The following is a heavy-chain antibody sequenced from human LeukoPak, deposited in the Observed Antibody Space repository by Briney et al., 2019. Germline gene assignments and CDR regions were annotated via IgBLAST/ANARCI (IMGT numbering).Heavy chain of an antibody. CDR3: AKPRGYSYGYGLVDY. CDR1: GFTFSSYA. CDR2: ISGSGGST. J-gene: IGHJ4*02. Sequence: QPGGSLRLSCAASGFTFSSYAMSWVRQAPGKGLEWVSAISGSGGSTYYADSVKGRFTISRDNSKNTLYLQMNSLRAEDMAVYYCAKPRGYSYGYGLVDYWGQGTLVTVSS. V-gene: IGHV3-23*01. D-gene: IGHD5-18*01.